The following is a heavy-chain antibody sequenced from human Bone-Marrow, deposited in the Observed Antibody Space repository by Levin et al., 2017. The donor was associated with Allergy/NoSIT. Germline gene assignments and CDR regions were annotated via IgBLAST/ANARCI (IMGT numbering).Heavy chain of an antibody. D-gene: IGHD6-13*01. V-gene: IGHV3-13*04. CDR2: IGVAGDS. CDR3: ARGLISAAGVMKYYFDS. CDR1: GFIFSNYD. J-gene: IGHJ4*02. Sequence: GESLKISCATSGFIFSNYDMHWVRQPPRKSLEWVSAIGVAGDSHYPGPVKGRFTISRDTAKNSVYLQMNNLRAGDTAVYYCARGLISAAGVMKYYFDSWGQGILVTVSS.